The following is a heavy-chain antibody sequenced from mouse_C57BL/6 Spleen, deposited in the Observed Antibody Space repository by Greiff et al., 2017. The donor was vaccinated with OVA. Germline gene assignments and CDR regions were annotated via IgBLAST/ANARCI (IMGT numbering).Heavy chain of an antibody. J-gene: IGHJ2*01. CDR3: ARTAQAYYFDY. CDR2: IDPSDSYT. CDR1: GYTFTSYW. V-gene: IGHV1-50*01. D-gene: IGHD3-2*02. Sequence: VKLQQPGAELVKPGASVKLSCKASGYTFTSYWMQWVKQRPGQGLEWIGEIDPSDSYTNYNQKFKGKATLTVDTSSSTAYMQLSSLTSEDSAVYYCARTAQAYYFDYWGQGTTLTVSS.